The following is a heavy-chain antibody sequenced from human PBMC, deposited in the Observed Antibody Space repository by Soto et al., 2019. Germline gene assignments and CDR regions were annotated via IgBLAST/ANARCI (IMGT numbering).Heavy chain of an antibody. D-gene: IGHD4-4*01. CDR1: GFTFSDYY. CDR3: ARHSYRNYDLNYYYMDV. CDR2: ISSSGSTI. J-gene: IGHJ6*03. V-gene: IGHV3-11*01. Sequence: GGSLRLSCAASGFTFSDYYMSWIRQAPGKGLEWVSYISSSGSTIYYADSVKGRFTISRDNAKNSLYLQMNSLRAEDTAVYYCARHSYRNYDLNYYYMDVWGKGTTVTVSS.